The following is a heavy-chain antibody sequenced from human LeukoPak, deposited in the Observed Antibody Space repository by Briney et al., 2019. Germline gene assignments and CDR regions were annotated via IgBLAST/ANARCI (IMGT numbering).Heavy chain of an antibody. V-gene: IGHV4-4*02. J-gene: IGHJ4*02. CDR3: ARAPTRSSDVVTGYLFDY. Sequence: PSGTLSLTCAVSGGSISSSNWWSWVRQPPGKGLEWIGEIYHSGSTNYNPSLKSRVTISVDKSKNQFSLKLSSVTAADTAVYYCARAPTRSSDVVTGYLFDYWGQGTLVTVSS. CDR1: GGSISSSNW. CDR2: IYHSGST. D-gene: IGHD3-9*01.